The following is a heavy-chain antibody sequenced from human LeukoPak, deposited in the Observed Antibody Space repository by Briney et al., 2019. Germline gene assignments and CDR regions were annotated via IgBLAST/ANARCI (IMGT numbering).Heavy chain of an antibody. CDR3: AKGSPASQWL. CDR2: IRYDGSNK. Sequence: GVSLRLSCAASGFTFSSYGMHWVRQAPGKGLEWVAFIRYDGSNKYHADSVKGRFTISRDNSKNTLYLQMNSLRAEDTAVYYCAKGSPASQWLWGQGTLVTVSS. V-gene: IGHV3-30*02. CDR1: GFTFSSYG. D-gene: IGHD6-19*01. J-gene: IGHJ4*02.